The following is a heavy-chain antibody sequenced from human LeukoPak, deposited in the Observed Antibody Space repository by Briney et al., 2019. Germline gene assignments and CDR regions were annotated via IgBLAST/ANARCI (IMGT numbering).Heavy chain of an antibody. CDR3: ARYSSGWYFGY. CDR1: GCSISGYY. Sequence: SETLSITCTVSGCSISGYYWSWIRQPPGKGLEWNGYIYYSGNTNYNPSLKSRVTISVDTSKNQFSLKLSSVTAADTAVYYCARYSSGWYFGYWSQGTLVTVSS. J-gene: IGHJ4*02. CDR2: IYYSGNT. V-gene: IGHV4-59*01. D-gene: IGHD6-19*01.